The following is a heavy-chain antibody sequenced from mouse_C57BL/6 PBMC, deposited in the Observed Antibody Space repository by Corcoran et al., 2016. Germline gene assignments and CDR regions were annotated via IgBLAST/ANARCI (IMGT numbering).Heavy chain of an antibody. J-gene: IGHJ2*01. CDR1: GYTFTDYY. V-gene: IGHV1-26*01. D-gene: IGHD3-3*01. CDR3: ASGDSPYYFDY. Sequence: EVQLQQSGPELVKPGASVKISCKASGYTFTDYYMNWVKQSHGKSLEWIGDINPNNGGTSYNQKFKGKATLTVDKSSSTAYMELRSLTSEDSAVYYCASGDSPYYFDYWGQGTTLTVSS. CDR2: INPNNGGT.